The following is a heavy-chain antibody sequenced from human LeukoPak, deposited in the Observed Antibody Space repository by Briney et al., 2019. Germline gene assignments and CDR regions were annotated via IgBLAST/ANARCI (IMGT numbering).Heavy chain of an antibody. D-gene: IGHD3-3*01. CDR1: GGSISSGGYY. J-gene: IGHJ3*02. CDR2: IYYSGST. Sequence: SQTLSLTCTVSGGSISSGGYYWSWIRQHPGKGLEWIGYIYYSGSTYYNPSLKSRVTISVDTSKNQFSLKLSSVTAADTAVYYCARTFGVVTPDAFDIWGQGTMVTVSS. CDR3: ARTFGVVTPDAFDI. V-gene: IGHV4-31*03.